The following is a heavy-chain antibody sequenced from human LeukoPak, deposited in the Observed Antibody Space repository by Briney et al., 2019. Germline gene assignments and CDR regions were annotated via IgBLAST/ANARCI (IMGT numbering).Heavy chain of an antibody. CDR1: GYTFTSYY. Sequence: ASVKVSCKASGYTFTSYYMHWVRQAPGQGLEWMGIINPSGGSTSYAQKFQGRVTMTRDTSTSTVYMELSSLRSEDTAVYYCARIYDSSGYSDDAFDIWGQGTMVTVSS. CDR2: INPSGGST. CDR3: ARIYDSSGYSDDAFDI. J-gene: IGHJ3*02. V-gene: IGHV1-46*01. D-gene: IGHD3-22*01.